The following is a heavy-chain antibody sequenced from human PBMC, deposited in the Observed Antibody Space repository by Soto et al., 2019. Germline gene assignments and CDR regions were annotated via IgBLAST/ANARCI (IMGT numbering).Heavy chain of an antibody. CDR2: ISGSGDST. J-gene: IGHJ4*02. CDR1: GFTFSSYA. D-gene: IGHD1-26*01. CDR3: ARRGSGSDYGY. V-gene: IGHV3-23*01. Sequence: EVQLLESGGGLVQPGGSLRLSCAASGFTFSSYAMRWVRQAPGKGLEWVSAISGSGDSTYYADSVKGRFTISRDNSKNTVYLQMNSLRGEDTAVYYCARRGSGSDYGYWGQGTLVTVSS.